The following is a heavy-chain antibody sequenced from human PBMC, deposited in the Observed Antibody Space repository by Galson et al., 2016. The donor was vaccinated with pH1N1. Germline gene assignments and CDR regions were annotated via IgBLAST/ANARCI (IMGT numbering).Heavy chain of an antibody. D-gene: IGHD3-16*01. CDR1: GISDMR. Sequence: PALVKPTQTITLTCTFSGISDMRVSWFRQPPGKALEWLARIDWDDEKFYSPSLKTRLTISKDTSRTQVVLIMTNMAPVDTATYYCAHQPSGEGFAPWGQGILVTVSS. CDR2: IDWDDEK. J-gene: IGHJ5*01. CDR3: AHQPSGEGFAP. V-gene: IGHV2-70*04.